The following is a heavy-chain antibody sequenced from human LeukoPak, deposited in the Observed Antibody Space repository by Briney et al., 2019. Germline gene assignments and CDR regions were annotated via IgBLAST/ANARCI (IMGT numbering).Heavy chain of an antibody. Sequence: GRSLRLSCAASGFTFSSYAMHWVRQAPGKGLEWVAVISYDGSNKYYADSVKGRFTISRDNSKNTLYLQMNSLRAEDTAVYYCAIPTWNWGQGTLVTVSS. CDR3: AIPTWN. D-gene: IGHD5-12*01. CDR2: ISYDGSNK. J-gene: IGHJ4*02. CDR1: GFTFSSYA. V-gene: IGHV3-30-3*01.